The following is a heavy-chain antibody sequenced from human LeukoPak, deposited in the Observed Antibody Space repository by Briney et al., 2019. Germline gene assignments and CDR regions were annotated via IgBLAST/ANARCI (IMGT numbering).Heavy chain of an antibody. CDR1: GFTFSSYG. CDR3: AKDRVWFGELLQAFDI. CDR2: ISGSGGST. Sequence: PGGSLRLSCAASGFTFSSYGMSWVSQAPGKGLEWVSAISGSGGSTYYADSVKGRFTISRDNSKNTLYLQMNSLRAEDTAVYYCAKDRVWFGELLQAFDIWGQGTMVTVSS. D-gene: IGHD3-10*01. V-gene: IGHV3-23*01. J-gene: IGHJ3*02.